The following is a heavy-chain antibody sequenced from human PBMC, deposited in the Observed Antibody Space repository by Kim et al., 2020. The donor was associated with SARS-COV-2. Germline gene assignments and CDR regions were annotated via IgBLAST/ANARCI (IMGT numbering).Heavy chain of an antibody. CDR1: GYTLPRYY. V-gene: IGHV1-46*01. CDR2: INPSGGST. J-gene: IGHJ4*02. D-gene: IGHD6-19*01. Sequence: ASVKVSCKASGYTLPRYYMHWVRQAPGQGLEGMGIINPSGGSTSYEQKFQGRVTMTRDTSTSTVYMEVSSLRSEDTAVYYCARSGSGARGFDYWGQGTLVTVSS. CDR3: ARSGSGARGFDY.